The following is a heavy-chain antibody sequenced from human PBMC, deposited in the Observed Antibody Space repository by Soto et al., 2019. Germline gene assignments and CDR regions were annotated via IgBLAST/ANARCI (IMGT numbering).Heavy chain of an antibody. CDR3: ARERSSIAARVSFDY. J-gene: IGHJ4*02. V-gene: IGHV3-7*03. CDR2: IKQDGSEK. D-gene: IGHD6-6*01. Sequence: PGGSLRLSCAASGFTFSSYWMSWVGQAPGKGLEWVANIKQDGSEKYYVDSVKGRFTISRDNAKNSLYLQMNSLRAEDTAVYYCARERSSIAARVSFDYWGQGTLVTVSS. CDR1: GFTFSSYW.